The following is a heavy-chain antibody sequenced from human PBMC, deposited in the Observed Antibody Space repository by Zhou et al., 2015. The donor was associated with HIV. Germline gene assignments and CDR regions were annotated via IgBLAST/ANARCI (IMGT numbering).Heavy chain of an antibody. CDR1: GGTFSSYT. CDR2: IIPILGIA. V-gene: IGHV1-69*02. CDR3: ARGTRGYYYGSGSYFNDKYNWFDP. Sequence: QVQLVQSGAEVKKPGSSVKVSCKASGGTFSSYTISWVRQAPGQGLEWMGRIIPILGIANYAQKFQGRVTITADKSTSTAYMELSSLRSEDTAVYYCARGTRGYYYGSGSYFNDKYNWFDPWGQGTLVTVSS. J-gene: IGHJ5*02. D-gene: IGHD3-10*01.